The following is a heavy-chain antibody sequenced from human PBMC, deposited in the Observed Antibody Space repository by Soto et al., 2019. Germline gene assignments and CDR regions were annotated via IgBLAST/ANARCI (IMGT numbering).Heavy chain of an antibody. CDR1: GYTFTSYY. Sequence: ASVKVSCKASGYTFTSYYMHWVRQAPGQGLEWMGRINPSGGSTSYAQKFQGRVTMTRDESTSTVYMELSSLRSEDTAVYYCARSTERMVATKYYGMDVWGQGTAVTVSS. D-gene: IGHD5-12*01. CDR3: ARSTERMVATKYYGMDV. CDR2: INPSGGST. V-gene: IGHV1-46*01. J-gene: IGHJ6*02.